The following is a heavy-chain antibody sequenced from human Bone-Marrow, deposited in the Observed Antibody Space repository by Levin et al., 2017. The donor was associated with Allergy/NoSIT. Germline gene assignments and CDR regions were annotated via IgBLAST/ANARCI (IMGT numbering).Heavy chain of an antibody. CDR1: GFTFSNYG. CDR2: ISYDGSSK. Sequence: GESLKISCAASGFTFSNYGMHWVRQVPGKGLEWVAGISYDGSSKYNGDSVKGRFAISRDNSKNTLYLQMNSLRAEDTAVYYCAKDLSSAWYHAFDIWGQGTVVTVSS. D-gene: IGHD6-19*01. V-gene: IGHV3-30*18. CDR3: AKDLSSAWYHAFDI. J-gene: IGHJ3*02.